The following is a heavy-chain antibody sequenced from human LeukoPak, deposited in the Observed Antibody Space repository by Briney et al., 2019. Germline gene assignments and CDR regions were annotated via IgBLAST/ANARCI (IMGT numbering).Heavy chain of an antibody. CDR1: GYTFTSYG. CDR3: ARDPLYYYGSGSPNWFDP. Sequence: ASVKVSCKASGYTFTSYGISWVRQAPGQGLGWMGWISAYNGNTNYAQKLQGRVTMTTDTSTSTAYMELRSLRSDDTAVYYCARDPLYYYGSGSPNWFDPWGQGTLVTVSS. CDR2: ISAYNGNT. V-gene: IGHV1-18*01. J-gene: IGHJ5*02. D-gene: IGHD3-10*01.